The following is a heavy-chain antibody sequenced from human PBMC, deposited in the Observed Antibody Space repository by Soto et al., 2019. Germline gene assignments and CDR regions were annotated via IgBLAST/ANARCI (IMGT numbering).Heavy chain of an antibody. D-gene: IGHD2-21*01. CDR2: IYPGDSDT. V-gene: IGHV5-51*01. Sequence: PGESLKISCKASGYSFSDYWIGWVRQMPGRGLEWMGIIYPGDSDTRYSASFQGQVTISADKSISTTFLQWSSLKASDTAMYYCARGGQYWGTSTCHFDPRGQGTLVTVSS. CDR1: GYSFSDYW. J-gene: IGHJ5*02. CDR3: ARGGQYWGTSTCHFDP.